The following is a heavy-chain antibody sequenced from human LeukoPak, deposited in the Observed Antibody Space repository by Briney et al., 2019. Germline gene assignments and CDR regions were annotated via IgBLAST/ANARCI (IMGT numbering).Heavy chain of an antibody. CDR1: GGTFSSYA. Sequence: SVKVSCRASGGTFSSYAISWVRQAPGQGLEWMGGIIPIFGTANYAQKFQGRVTITTDESTSTAYMELSSLRSEDTAVYYCARGRRNLEEVIGYYFDYWGQGTLVTVSS. CDR2: IIPIFGTA. V-gene: IGHV1-69*05. J-gene: IGHJ4*02. D-gene: IGHD3-22*01. CDR3: ARGRRNLEEVIGYYFDY.